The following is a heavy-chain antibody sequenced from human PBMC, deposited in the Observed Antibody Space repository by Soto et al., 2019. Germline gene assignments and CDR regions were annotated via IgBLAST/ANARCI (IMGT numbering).Heavy chain of an antibody. CDR2: ILVGGST. D-gene: IGHD2-15*01. CDR1: GFICSSYD. Sequence: GGSLRLSCAVSGFICSSYDMSWVRQAPGKGLEWVSTILVGGSTHYEDSVKGRFTISRDTSKNTVYLQMNSLTAGDTAFYYCAKAAATSGGAFEIYGQGTMVTVSS. J-gene: IGHJ3*02. V-gene: IGHV3-23*01. CDR3: AKAAATSGGAFEI.